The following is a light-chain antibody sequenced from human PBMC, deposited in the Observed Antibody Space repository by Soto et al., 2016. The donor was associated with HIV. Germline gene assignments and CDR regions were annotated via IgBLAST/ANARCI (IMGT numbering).Light chain of an antibody. CDR2: QDS. Sequence: SYELTQPPSVSVSPGQTASITCSGDKLGDKYTSWYQQKPGQSPVLVIYQDSERPSGIPERFSGSNSGNTATLTISGTQAMDEADYYCQAWDGSTASYVFGSGTKVTVL. CDR3: QAWDGSTASYV. J-gene: IGLJ1*01. CDR1: KLGDKY. V-gene: IGLV3-1*01.